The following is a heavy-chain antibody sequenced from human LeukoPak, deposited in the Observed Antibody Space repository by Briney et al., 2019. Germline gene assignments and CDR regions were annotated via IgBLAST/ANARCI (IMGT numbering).Heavy chain of an antibody. CDR3: ASGRDYGDERGAFDI. V-gene: IGHV1-2*02. J-gene: IGHJ3*02. D-gene: IGHD4-17*01. CDR1: GYTFIGYY. Sequence: GASVKVSCKASGYTFIGYYMHWVRQAPGQGLEWMGWINPNSGGTNYAQKFQGRVTMTRDTSISTAYMELSRLRSDDTAVYYCASGRDYGDERGAFDIWGQGTMDTVSS. CDR2: INPNSGGT.